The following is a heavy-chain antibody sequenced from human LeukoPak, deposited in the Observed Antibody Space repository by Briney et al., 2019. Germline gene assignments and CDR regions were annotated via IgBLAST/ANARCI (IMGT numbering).Heavy chain of an antibody. V-gene: IGHV3-53*01. Sequence: GGSLRLSCAASGFTVSSNYMSWVRQAPGKELEWVSVIYTGGSTYYADSVKGRFTISRDNSKNTLYLQMNSLRAEDTAVYYCAKVGFSEMEWLLYSDHWGQGTLVTVSS. CDR2: IYTGGST. J-gene: IGHJ4*02. D-gene: IGHD3-3*01. CDR1: GFTVSSNY. CDR3: AKVGFSEMEWLLYSDH.